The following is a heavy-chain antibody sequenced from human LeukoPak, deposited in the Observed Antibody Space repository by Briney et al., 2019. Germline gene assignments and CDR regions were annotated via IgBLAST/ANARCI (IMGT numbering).Heavy chain of an antibody. Sequence: SVKVSCKASGGTFSSYAISWVRQAPGQGLEWMGGIIPIFGTANYAQKFQGRDTITTDESTSTAYMELSSLRSEDTAVYYCAREVTYYDSSGYYYPRVWYFDLWGRGTLVTVSS. CDR1: GGTFSSYA. J-gene: IGHJ2*01. D-gene: IGHD3-22*01. CDR2: IIPIFGTA. CDR3: AREVTYYDSSGYYYPRVWYFDL. V-gene: IGHV1-69*05.